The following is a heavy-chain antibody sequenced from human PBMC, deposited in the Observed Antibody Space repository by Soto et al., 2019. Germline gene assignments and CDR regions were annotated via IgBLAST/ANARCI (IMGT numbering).Heavy chain of an antibody. D-gene: IGHD3-9*01. CDR1: GGSVNGYY. J-gene: IGHJ5*02. V-gene: IGHV4-34*11. CDR3: ARDFERSAIGP. Sequence: SETLSLTCAVYGGSVNGYYWNWIRKHPGKGLEWIGYIAYSGDTYYNPSLRSRVTISADTSENKFSLTLKSVTAADTAVYFCARDFERSAIGPWGQGTSVTVSS. CDR2: IAYSGDT.